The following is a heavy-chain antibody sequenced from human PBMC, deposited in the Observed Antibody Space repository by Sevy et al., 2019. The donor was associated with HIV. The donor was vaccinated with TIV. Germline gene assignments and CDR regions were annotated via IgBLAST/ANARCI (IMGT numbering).Heavy chain of an antibody. CDR2: IYTSGST. Sequence: SETLSHTCTVSGGSISSYYWSWVRQPAGNGLEWIGCIYTSGSTNYNPSLKSRVTMSVDTSKNQFSLKLSSVTAADTAVYDCARDLAGQPSMVRGVIHLYGMDVSGQRTTVTVSS. CDR3: ARDLAGQPSMVRGVIHLYGMDV. V-gene: IGHV4-4*07. CDR1: GGSISSYY. D-gene: IGHD3-10*01. J-gene: IGHJ6*02.